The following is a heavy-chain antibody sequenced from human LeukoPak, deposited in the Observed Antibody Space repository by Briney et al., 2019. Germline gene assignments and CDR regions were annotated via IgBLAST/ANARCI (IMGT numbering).Heavy chain of an antibody. CDR3: AVRSTVAIPIY. Sequence: GPSVKVSCKPSGYTFTAFYIYWVPQAPGQGLEWMGWINPNSGGTNYPQKFQGRVTMTRDTSIGTAYMELSGLRSDDTAMYYCAVRSTVAIPIYWGQGSLVTVSS. CDR1: GYTFTAFY. V-gene: IGHV1-2*03. D-gene: IGHD5-12*01. J-gene: IGHJ4*02. CDR2: INPNSGGT.